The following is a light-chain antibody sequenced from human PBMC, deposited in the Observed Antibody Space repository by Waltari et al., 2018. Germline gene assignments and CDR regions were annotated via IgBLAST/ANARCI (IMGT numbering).Light chain of an antibody. V-gene: IGLV1-40*01. CDR3: QSYDISLSAYV. CDR1: SSNIGAGSD. CDR2: VNN. J-gene: IGLJ3*02. Sequence: ISCAGNSSNIGAGSDVHWYQQFPGSAPRLLISVNNNRPSGVPDRFSASKSGTSASLAVSGLQAQDEADYYCQSYDISLSAYVFGGGTKLTVL.